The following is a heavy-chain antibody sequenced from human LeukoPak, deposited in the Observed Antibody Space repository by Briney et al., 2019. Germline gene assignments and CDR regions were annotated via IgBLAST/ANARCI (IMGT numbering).Heavy chain of an antibody. CDR3: ARVPYYDFWSGYYYDWYFDL. J-gene: IGHJ2*01. CDR1: GFTFSSYW. D-gene: IGHD3-3*01. Sequence: GGSLRLSCAASGFTFSSYWMSWVRQAPGKGLEWVANIKQDGSGKYYVDSVKGRFTISRDNAKNSLYLQMNSLRAEDTAVYYCARVPYYDFWSGYYYDWYFDLWGRGTLVTVSS. V-gene: IGHV3-7*01. CDR2: IKQDGSGK.